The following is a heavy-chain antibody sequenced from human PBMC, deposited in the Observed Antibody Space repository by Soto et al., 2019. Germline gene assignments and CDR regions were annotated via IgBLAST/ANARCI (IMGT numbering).Heavy chain of an antibody. CDR2: ISYDGSNT. CDR3: AKDPRVDTAMPWGGMDV. J-gene: IGHJ6*02. CDR1: GFTFSSYG. D-gene: IGHD5-18*01. Sequence: QVQLVESGGGVVQPGRSLRLSCVASGFTFSSYGMHWVRQAPGKGLEWVAVISYDGSNTYYADSVKGRFTISRDNSKNTLYLQMNSLRAEDTAVYYCAKDPRVDTAMPWGGMDVWGQGTTVTVSS. V-gene: IGHV3-30*18.